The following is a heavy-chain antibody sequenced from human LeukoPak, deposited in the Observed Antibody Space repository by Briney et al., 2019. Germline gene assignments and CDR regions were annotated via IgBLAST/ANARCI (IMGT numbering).Heavy chain of an antibody. Sequence: PSETLSLTCTVSGGSISSYHWSWIRQPPGKGLEWIGYIYYSGSTNYNPSLKSRVTISVDTSKNQFSLKLSSVTAADTAVYYCARAPGYSSSWYDYWGQGTLVTVSS. CDR3: ARAPGYSSSWYDY. D-gene: IGHD6-13*01. CDR1: GGSISSYH. V-gene: IGHV4-59*01. J-gene: IGHJ4*02. CDR2: IYYSGST.